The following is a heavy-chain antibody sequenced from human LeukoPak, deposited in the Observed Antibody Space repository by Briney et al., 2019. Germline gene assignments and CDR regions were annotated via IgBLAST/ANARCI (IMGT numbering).Heavy chain of an antibody. D-gene: IGHD6-13*01. CDR3: AKDTGITPSGISGFFDF. CDR2: ISGDGDST. J-gene: IGHJ4*02. CDR1: GFSFDDYA. V-gene: IGHV3-43*02. Sequence: GGSLRLSCAASGFSFDDYAMHWVRQAPGKGLEWVSLISGDGDSTYYADSAKGRFTISRDNSKDSLYLQMNSLRTEDTALYYCAKDTGITPSGISGFFDFWGQGTLVTVSS.